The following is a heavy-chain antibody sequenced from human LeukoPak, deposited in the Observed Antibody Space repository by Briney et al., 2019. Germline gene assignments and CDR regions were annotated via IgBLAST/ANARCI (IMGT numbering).Heavy chain of an antibody. Sequence: GGSLRLSCTVSGFTVSSNSMSWVRQAPGKGLEWVANIKQDGSEKYYVDSVKGRFTISRDNAKNSLYLQMNSLRAEDTAVYYCARVNANIVVVVAATPVWFDPWGQGTLVTVSS. CDR1: GFTVSSNS. V-gene: IGHV3-7*01. D-gene: IGHD2-15*01. CDR2: IKQDGSEK. CDR3: ARVNANIVVVVAATPVWFDP. J-gene: IGHJ5*02.